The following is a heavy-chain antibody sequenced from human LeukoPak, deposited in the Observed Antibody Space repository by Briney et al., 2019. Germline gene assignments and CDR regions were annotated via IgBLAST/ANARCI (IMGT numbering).Heavy chain of an antibody. J-gene: IGHJ5*02. CDR1: GYTLSELS. D-gene: IGHD6-19*01. Sequence: ASVKVSCKVSGYTLSELSMHWVRQAPGKGLEWMGGFDLEDGETIYAQKFQCRVTMTEDTSTDTDYMELSSLRSEDTAVYYCARDWGPSGYSSGWYWFDPWGKGTLVTVSS. V-gene: IGHV1-24*01. CDR3: ARDWGPSGYSSGWYWFDP. CDR2: FDLEDGET.